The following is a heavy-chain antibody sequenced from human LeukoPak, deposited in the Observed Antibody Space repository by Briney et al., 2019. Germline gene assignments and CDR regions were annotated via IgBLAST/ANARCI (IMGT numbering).Heavy chain of an antibody. Sequence: ASVKVSCKASGYTFTGYYMHWVPQAPGQGLEWMGWINPNSGGTNYAQKFQGGVTMTRDTSISTAYMELSRLRSDDTAVYYCARDPETVVPAAIVWYYFDYWGQGTLVTVSS. CDR2: INPNSGGT. J-gene: IGHJ4*02. CDR1: GYTFTGYY. V-gene: IGHV1-2*02. CDR3: ARDPETVVPAAIVWYYFDY. D-gene: IGHD2-2*02.